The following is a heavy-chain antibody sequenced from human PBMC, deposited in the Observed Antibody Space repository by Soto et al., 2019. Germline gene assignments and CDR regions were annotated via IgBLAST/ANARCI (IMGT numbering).Heavy chain of an antibody. CDR3: ARAALYCSSTSCSYVYYYYGMDV. Sequence: SVKVSCKASGGTFSSYAISWVRQAPGQGLEWMGGIIPIFGTANYAQKFQGRVTITADKSTSTAYMELSSLRSEDTAVYYCARAALYCSSTSCSYVYYYYGMDVWGQGTTVAVAS. V-gene: IGHV1-69*06. J-gene: IGHJ6*02. CDR1: GGTFSSYA. D-gene: IGHD2-2*01. CDR2: IIPIFGTA.